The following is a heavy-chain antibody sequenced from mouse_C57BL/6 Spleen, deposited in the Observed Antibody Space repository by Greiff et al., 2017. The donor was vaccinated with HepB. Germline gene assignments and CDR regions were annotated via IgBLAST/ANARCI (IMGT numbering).Heavy chain of an antibody. CDR3: ARGEGMAYYFDY. Sequence: QVQLQQPGAELVRPGSSVKLSCKASGYTFTSYWMHWVKQRPIQGLEWIGNIDPSDSETHYNQKFKDKATLTVDKSSSTAYMQLSSLTSEDSAVYYSARGEGMAYYFDYWGPGTTLTVSS. J-gene: IGHJ2*01. CDR2: IDPSDSET. V-gene: IGHV1-52*01. CDR1: GYTFTSYW. D-gene: IGHD2-10*02.